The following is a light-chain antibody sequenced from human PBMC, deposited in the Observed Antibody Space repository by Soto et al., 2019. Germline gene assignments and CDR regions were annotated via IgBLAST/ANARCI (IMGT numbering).Light chain of an antibody. V-gene: IGKV1-17*03. Sequence: DIQMTQSKTYVSASVGDRVTISCRASEDINSRLAWYQQKPGKAPKRLIYAASSLQSGVPSRFSGSGSGTEFTLTISSLQPEDFATYYCLQHNSYSVTFGQWT. J-gene: IGKJ1*01. CDR3: LQHNSYSVT. CDR1: EDINSR. CDR2: AAS.